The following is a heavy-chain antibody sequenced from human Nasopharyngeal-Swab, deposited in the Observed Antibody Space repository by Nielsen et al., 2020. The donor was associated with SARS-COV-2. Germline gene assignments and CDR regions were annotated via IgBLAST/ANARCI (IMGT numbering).Heavy chain of an antibody. Sequence: GESLKISCAASGFTFSRFGMGWVRQAPGKGLEWVSAISASGVTTYYADSAKGRFTISRDNSKSTLYLQMNSLRAEDTAAYYCAKDLNSNFLNYMDVWGKGTTVSVSS. V-gene: IGHV3-23*01. CDR3: AKDLNSNFLNYMDV. CDR1: GFTFSRFG. D-gene: IGHD4-11*01. J-gene: IGHJ6*03. CDR2: ISASGVTT.